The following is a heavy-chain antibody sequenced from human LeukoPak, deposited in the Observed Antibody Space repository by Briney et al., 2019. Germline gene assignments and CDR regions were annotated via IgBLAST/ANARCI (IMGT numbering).Heavy chain of an antibody. CDR3: ARDGYYYDSSGYYLYYFDY. J-gene: IGHJ4*02. D-gene: IGHD3-22*01. V-gene: IGHV3-30*02. Sequence: PGGSLRLSCAASGFTFSSYGMHWVRQAPGKGLEWVAFIRYDGSNKYYADSVKGRFTISRDNSKNTLYLQMNSLRAEDTAVYYCARDGYYYDSSGYYLYYFDYWGQGTLVTVSS. CDR2: IRYDGSNK. CDR1: GFTFSSYG.